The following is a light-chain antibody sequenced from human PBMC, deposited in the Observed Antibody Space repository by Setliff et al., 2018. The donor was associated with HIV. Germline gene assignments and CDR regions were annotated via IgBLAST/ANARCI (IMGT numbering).Light chain of an antibody. CDR3: SSYTSDNTWV. CDR2: EVT. Sequence: QSALAQPPSVSGSPGQSVTISCTGTSSDVGSYNRVSWYRQPPGTAPQVMIYEVTKRPTGVPDRLSGPKSGNTASLTISGLLAEDEADYYCSSYTSDNTWVFGGGTKVTVL. J-gene: IGLJ3*02. V-gene: IGLV2-18*02. CDR1: SSDVGSYNR.